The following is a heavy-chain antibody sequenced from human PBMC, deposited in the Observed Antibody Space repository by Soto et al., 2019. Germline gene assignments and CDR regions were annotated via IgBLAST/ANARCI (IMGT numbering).Heavy chain of an antibody. CDR2: ISGSGGST. Sequence: VQLLESGGGLVQPGGSLRLSCAASGFTFSSYAMSWVRQAPGKGLEWVSAISGSGGSTYYADSVKGRFTISRDNSKNTLYLQMNSLRAEDTAVYYCANDYCSGGSCYRFDPWGQGTLVTVSS. CDR1: GFTFSSYA. J-gene: IGHJ5*02. D-gene: IGHD2-15*01. V-gene: IGHV3-23*01. CDR3: ANDYCSGGSCYRFDP.